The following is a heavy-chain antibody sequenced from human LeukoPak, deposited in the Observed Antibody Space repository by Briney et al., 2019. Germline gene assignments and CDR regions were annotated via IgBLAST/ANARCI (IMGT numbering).Heavy chain of an antibody. CDR1: GFILSTYV. V-gene: IGHV3-23*01. CDR2: IGAGDSTT. Sequence: PGGSLRLSCAASGFILSTYVMNWVRQAPGKGLEWVSSIGAGDSTTYYADSVKGRFTIFRDNSMNTLYLQMNSLRVEDTAIYYCVKGRRKSGYDDWGQGALVTVSS. D-gene: IGHD5-12*01. J-gene: IGHJ4*02. CDR3: VKGRRKSGYDD.